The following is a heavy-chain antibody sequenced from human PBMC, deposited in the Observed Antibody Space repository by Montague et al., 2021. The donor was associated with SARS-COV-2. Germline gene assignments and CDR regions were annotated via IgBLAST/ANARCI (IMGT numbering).Heavy chain of an antibody. J-gene: IGHJ3*02. D-gene: IGHD3-3*01. CDR3: ARQRRYQLPITIFGVVMADAFDI. Sequence: SETLSLTCTVSGGSISSYYWSWIRQPPGKGLEWIGYTYYSGSTNXNPSLKSRVTISVGTSKNQFSLKLSSVTAADTAVYYCARQRRYQLPITIFGVVMADAFDIWGQGTMVTVSS. CDR1: GGSISSYY. V-gene: IGHV4-59*08. CDR2: TYYSGST.